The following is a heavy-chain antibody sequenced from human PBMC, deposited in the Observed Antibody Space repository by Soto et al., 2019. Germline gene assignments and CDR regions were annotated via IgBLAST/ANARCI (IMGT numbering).Heavy chain of an antibody. D-gene: IGHD2-2*01. CDR2: ISKSDYT. V-gene: IGHV3-21*01. Sequence: GGSLRLSCTVSGFAFNNYGINWVRQAPGKGLEWVSSISKSDYTYYSDSVTGRFTISRDNAKNSVSLQMNTLRVEDTAVYYCAREDSIIIPAVSDFWGQGTLVTVSS. CDR1: GFAFNNYG. J-gene: IGHJ4*02. CDR3: AREDSIIIPAVSDF.